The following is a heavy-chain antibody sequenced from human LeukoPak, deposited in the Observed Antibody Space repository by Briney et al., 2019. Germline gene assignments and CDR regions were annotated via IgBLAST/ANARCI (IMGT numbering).Heavy chain of an antibody. J-gene: IGHJ4*02. CDR1: GYSFTSYW. V-gene: IGHV5-10-1*01. CDR3: ARHVVRGYSYGFDY. CDR2: IDPSDSYT. D-gene: IGHD5-18*01. Sequence: GESLKISCKGSGYSFTSYWISWLRQMPAKGLEWRGRIDPSDSYTNYSPSFQGHVTISADKSISTAYLQWSSLKASDTAMYYCARHVVRGYSYGFDYWGQGTLVTVSS.